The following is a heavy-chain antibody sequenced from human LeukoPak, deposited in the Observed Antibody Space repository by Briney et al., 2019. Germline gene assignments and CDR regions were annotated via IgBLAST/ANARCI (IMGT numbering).Heavy chain of an antibody. CDR2: ISYDGSNK. V-gene: IGHV3-30-3*01. J-gene: IGHJ5*02. D-gene: IGHD2-2*01. CDR3: ARTQGPGVVPAALFDP. Sequence: GGSLRLSCAASGFTFSSYAMHWVRQAPGKGLEWVAVISYDGSNKYYADSVKGRFTISRDNSKNTLYLQMNSLRAEDTAVYYCARTQGPGVVPAALFDPWGQGTLVTVSS. CDR1: GFTFSSYA.